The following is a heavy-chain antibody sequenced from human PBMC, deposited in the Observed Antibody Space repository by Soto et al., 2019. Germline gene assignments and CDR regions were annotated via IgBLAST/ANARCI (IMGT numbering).Heavy chain of an antibody. D-gene: IGHD1-26*01. J-gene: IGHJ4*01. CDR1: GANVSSNSAG. CDR3: SRGEQYSGSIFDS. V-gene: IGHV6-1*01. Sequence: SQALPLTGASIGANVSSNSAGWSWVRQSPSGGLEWLGRTYYRSKWYYEYAVSVRGRITINPDTSTSQYSLQLNSVTPEDTAVYFCSRGEQYSGSIFDSWGQGTLVTVP. CDR2: TYYRSKWYY.